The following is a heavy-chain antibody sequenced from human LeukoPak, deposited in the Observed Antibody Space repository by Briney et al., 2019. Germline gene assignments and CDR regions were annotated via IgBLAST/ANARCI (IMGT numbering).Heavy chain of an antibody. V-gene: IGHV4-4*08. CDR3: AREIVGGFNPGAY. D-gene: IGHD1-14*01. CDR2: IHRSGRT. Sequence: PSETLSLTCTVSPDSTTSNFXRXVXQPPGXCLEWIGEIHRSGRTNYXPSLQSRVPISIDRSKNQIALELSSVTAADPAVYYCAREIVGGFNPGAYWGQGTLVTVSS. CDR1: PDSTTSNF. J-gene: IGHJ4*02.